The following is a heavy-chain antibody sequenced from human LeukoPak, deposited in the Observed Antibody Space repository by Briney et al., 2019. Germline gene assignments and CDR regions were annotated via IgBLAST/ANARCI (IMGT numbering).Heavy chain of an antibody. CDR1: RFSFSIYW. Sequence: PGGTLRLSCAASRFSFSIYWMHWVRQAPGKGLEWVAVISYDGSNKYYADSVKGRFTISRDNSKNTLYLQMNSLRAEDTAVYYCARDSSPYYYGSGSHDYWGQGTLVTVSS. V-gene: IGHV3-30*03. CDR3: ARDSSPYYYGSGSHDY. CDR2: ISYDGSNK. D-gene: IGHD3-10*01. J-gene: IGHJ4*02.